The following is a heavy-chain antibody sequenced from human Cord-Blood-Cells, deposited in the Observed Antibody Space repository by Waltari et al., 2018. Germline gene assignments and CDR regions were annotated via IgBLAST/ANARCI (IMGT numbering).Heavy chain of an antibody. J-gene: IGHJ4*02. CDR1: GGTFRSYA. D-gene: IGHD3-22*01. V-gene: IGHV1-69*10. CDR2: IIPILGIA. Sequence: QVQLVQSGAEVKKPGSSVKVSCKASGGTFRSYAISCVRPAPGQGLEWMGGIIPILGIANYAQKFQGRVTITADKSTSTAYMELSSLRSEDTAVYYCARVLTLYDSSGYYYFDYWGQGTLVTVSS. CDR3: ARVLTLYDSSGYYYFDY.